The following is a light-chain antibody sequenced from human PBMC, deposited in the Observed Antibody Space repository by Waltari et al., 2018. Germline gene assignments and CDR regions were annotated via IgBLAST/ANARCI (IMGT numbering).Light chain of an antibody. V-gene: IGLV1-44*01. CDR3: AAWDDSLNGVM. J-gene: IGLJ3*02. CDR2: TNN. Sequence: QSVLTQPPSASGTPGQRVTISCSGSSSNIGGHSVNWYQQFPGTAPKLLIFTNNQRPSGVPGRFSGSKSDTSASLAIRGLQSDDEADYYCAAWDDSLNGVMFGGGTKLTVL. CDR1: SSNIGGHS.